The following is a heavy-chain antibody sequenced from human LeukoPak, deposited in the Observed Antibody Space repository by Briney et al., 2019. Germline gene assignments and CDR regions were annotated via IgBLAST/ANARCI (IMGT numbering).Heavy chain of an antibody. D-gene: IGHD2-2*01. CDR3: ARELIFSTSTSSNAFDI. CDR2: IIPIFGTA. V-gene: IGHV1-69*05. J-gene: IGHJ3*02. CDR1: GGTFSSYA. Sequence: GASVKVSCKASGGTFSSYAISWVRQAPGQGLEWMGGIIPIFGTANYAQKFQGRVTITTDESTSTAYMELSSLRSEDTAVYYCARELIFSTSTSSNAFDIWGQGTMVTVSS.